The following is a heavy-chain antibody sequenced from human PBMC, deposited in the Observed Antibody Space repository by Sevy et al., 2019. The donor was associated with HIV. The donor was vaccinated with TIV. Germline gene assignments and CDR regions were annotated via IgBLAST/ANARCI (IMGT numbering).Heavy chain of an antibody. D-gene: IGHD6-13*01. Sequence: GESLKISCAASGFTFSSYAMHWVRQAPGKGLEWVAVISYDGSNKYYADSVKGRFTISRDNSKNTLYLQMNSLRAEDTAVYYCARDLRDSSSDHWGQGTLVTVSS. CDR1: GFTFSSYA. CDR2: ISYDGSNK. CDR3: ARDLRDSSSDH. J-gene: IGHJ5*02. V-gene: IGHV3-30-3*01.